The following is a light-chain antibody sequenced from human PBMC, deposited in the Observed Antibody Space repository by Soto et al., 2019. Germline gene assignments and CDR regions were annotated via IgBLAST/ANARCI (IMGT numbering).Light chain of an antibody. Sequence: DIPMTPSPVPPSACVGGRGTPTFPASQNISTLLAWYQQKPGKAPKLLISDASSLEAGVPQRFSGSGFGTDFTLAISSLQAEDFATYFCQQHFNLSPTFGPGTRREIK. CDR2: DAS. CDR1: QNISTL. J-gene: IGKJ5*01. V-gene: IGKV1-33*01. CDR3: QQHFNLSPT.